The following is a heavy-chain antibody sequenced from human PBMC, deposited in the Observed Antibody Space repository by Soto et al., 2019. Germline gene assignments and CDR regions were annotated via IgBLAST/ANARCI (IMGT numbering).Heavy chain of an antibody. CDR2: ISGSGGST. D-gene: IGHD2-15*01. CDR3: AQSPGVVAAIYDY. CDR1: GFIFSIYA. V-gene: IGHV3-23*01. J-gene: IGHJ4*02. Sequence: PEGSLILSCVAYGFIFSIYAMSWVRQAPGKGLEWVSAISGSGGSTYYADPVKGRFTISRDNSKNTLYLQMNSLRAEDTAVYYCAQSPGVVAAIYDYWGQGTLVTVSS.